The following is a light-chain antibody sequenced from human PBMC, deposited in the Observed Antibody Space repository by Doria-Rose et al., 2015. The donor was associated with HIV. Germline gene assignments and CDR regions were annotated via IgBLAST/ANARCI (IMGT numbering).Light chain of an antibody. V-gene: IGKV1-39*01. CDR1: QTVSTY. Sequence: THPPSSLSASIGDRVTITCRASQTVSTYLNWFQQEPGKAPKLLIYAASRLQSGVPSRFSGSGSGTDFTLTISGLQPGDFATYYCQQTYSSPTWTVGQGTKVEMK. CDR3: QQTYSSPTWT. J-gene: IGKJ1*01. CDR2: AAS.